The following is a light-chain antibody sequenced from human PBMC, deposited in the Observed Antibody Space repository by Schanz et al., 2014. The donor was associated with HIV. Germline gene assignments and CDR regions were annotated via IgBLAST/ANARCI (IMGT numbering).Light chain of an antibody. CDR2: EVT. V-gene: IGLV2-8*01. CDR3: GSYGGSDNMV. J-gene: IGLJ3*02. CDR1: SSDVGGYNY. Sequence: QSALTQPASVSESPGQSITISCTGTSSDVGGYNYLSWYQQHPGQAPKLIIYEVTKRPSGVPARFSGSKSDNTASLTVSGLQADDEADYYCGSYGGSDNMVFGGGTQLTVL.